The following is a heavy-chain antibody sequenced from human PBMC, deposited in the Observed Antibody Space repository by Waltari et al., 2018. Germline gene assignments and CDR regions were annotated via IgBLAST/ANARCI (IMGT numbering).Heavy chain of an antibody. CDR1: GGTFSSYA. Sequence: QVQLVQSGAEVKKPGSSVKVSCKASGGTFSSYAISWVRQAPGQGLEWMGRIIPIFGTANYAQKFQGRVTITADKSTSTAYMELSSLRSEDTAVYYCARDDNGEDGYPGVYFDYWGQGTLVTVSS. J-gene: IGHJ4*02. D-gene: IGHD5-12*01. CDR3: ARDDNGEDGYPGVYFDY. V-gene: IGHV1-69*08. CDR2: IIPIFGTA.